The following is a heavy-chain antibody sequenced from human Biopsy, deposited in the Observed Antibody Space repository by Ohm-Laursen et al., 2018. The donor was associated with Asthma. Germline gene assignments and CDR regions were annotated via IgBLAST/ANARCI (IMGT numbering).Heavy chain of an antibody. D-gene: IGHD1-7*01. CDR3: ARDPHNSYLAPLRTKFNYYYYGMDV. J-gene: IGHJ6*02. Sequence: SVKVSCNASGGTFSSYAISWVRQASGQGLEWMGGIIPIFGTANYAQKFQGRVTITADESTSTAYMELSSLRSEDTAVYYCARDPHNSYLAPLRTKFNYYYYGMDVWGQGTTVTVSS. V-gene: IGHV1-69*13. CDR1: GGTFSSYA. CDR2: IIPIFGTA.